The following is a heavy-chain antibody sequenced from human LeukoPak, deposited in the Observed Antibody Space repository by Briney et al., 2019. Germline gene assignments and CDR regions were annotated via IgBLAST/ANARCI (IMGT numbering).Heavy chain of an antibody. V-gene: IGHV3-30*04. J-gene: IGHJ4*02. CDR1: GFTFSSYA. Sequence: PGRSLRLSCAASGFTFSSYAMHWVRQAPGKGLEWVAVISYDGSNKYYADSVKGRFTISRDNSKNTLYLQMNSLRAEDTAVYYCVRDHEMGIADYWGQGTLVTVSS. CDR2: ISYDGSNK. CDR3: VRDHEMGIADY. D-gene: IGHD6-13*01.